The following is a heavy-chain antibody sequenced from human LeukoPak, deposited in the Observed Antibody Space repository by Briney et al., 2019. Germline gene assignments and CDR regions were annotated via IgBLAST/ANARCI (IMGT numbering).Heavy chain of an antibody. CDR2: INSDGSST. CDR3: ARGGVDYYFDY. D-gene: IGHD3-10*01. V-gene: IGHV3-74*01. Sequence: GGSLRLSCAASGFTFSSYWMHWVRQAPGKGLVWVSRINSDGSSTSYADSVKGRFTISRDNAKNPLYLQMNSLRAEDTAVYYCARGGVDYYFDYWGQGTLVTVSS. CDR1: GFTFSSYW. J-gene: IGHJ4*02.